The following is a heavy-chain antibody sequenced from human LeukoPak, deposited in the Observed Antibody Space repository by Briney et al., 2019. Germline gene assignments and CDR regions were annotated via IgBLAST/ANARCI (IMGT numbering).Heavy chain of an antibody. J-gene: IGHJ5*02. V-gene: IGHV3-48*01. CDR2: ITGSATTT. D-gene: IGHD5-18*01. Sequence: GGSLRLSCATPGFTFNTFGMHWVRQAPGKGLEWVSYITGSATTTYYADSVKGRFTISRDNGKNSLYLQMNSLRAEDTSVYYCARDVGYRSWFDPWGQGTLVTVSS. CDR1: GFTFNTFG. CDR3: ARDVGYRSWFDP.